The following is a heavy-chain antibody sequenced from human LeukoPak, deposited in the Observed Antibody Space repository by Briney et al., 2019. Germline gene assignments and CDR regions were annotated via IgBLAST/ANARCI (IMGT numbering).Heavy chain of an antibody. CDR3: AKDGGGWRQLSFDY. CDR2: ISYDGSNK. D-gene: IGHD5-24*01. CDR1: GFTFSSYA. Sequence: PGGSLRLSCAASGFTFSSYAMHWVRQAPGKGLEWVAVISYDGSNKYYADSVKGRFTISRDNSKNTLYLQMNSLRAEDTAVYYCAKDGGGWRQLSFDYWGQGTLVTVSS. V-gene: IGHV3-30*04. J-gene: IGHJ4*02.